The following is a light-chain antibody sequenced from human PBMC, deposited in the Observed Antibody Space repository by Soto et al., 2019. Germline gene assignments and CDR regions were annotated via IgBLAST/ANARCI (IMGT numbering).Light chain of an antibody. CDR1: SSDVGVYNY. J-gene: IGLJ1*01. CDR2: DVS. CDR3: CASAGSYAFV. V-gene: IGLV2-11*01. Sequence: QSALTQPRSVSGSPGQSVTISCTGTSSDVGVYNYVSWYQQYPGKAPKIMIYDVSKRPSGVPDRFSGSKSDNTASLTISGHQTEDEADYYCCASAGSYAFVLGIGTKVNVL.